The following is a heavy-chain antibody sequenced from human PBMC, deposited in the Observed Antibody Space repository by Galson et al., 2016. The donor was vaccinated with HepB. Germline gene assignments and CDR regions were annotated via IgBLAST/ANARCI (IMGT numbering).Heavy chain of an antibody. CDR1: GFSFSSNY. D-gene: IGHD1-26*01. J-gene: IGHJ4*02. CDR2: IYSGGST. CDR3: IKLLGATDY. V-gene: IGHV3-53*01. Sequence: SLRLSCAASGFSFSSNYIIWVRQAPGKGLEWVSAIYSGGSTYYAEAVKGHFTVSRDNPKNTVYLQMNSRRGEDTAVYYCIKLLGATDYWGQGTLDTGSS.